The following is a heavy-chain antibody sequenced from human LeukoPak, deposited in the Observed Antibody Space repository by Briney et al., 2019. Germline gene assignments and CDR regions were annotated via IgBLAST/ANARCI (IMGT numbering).Heavy chain of an antibody. CDR3: YGANAEH. J-gene: IGHJ1*01. CDR2: ISGSSGST. CDR1: GFTFSNYY. D-gene: IGHD4-23*01. V-gene: IGHV3-11*06. Sequence: KPGGSLRLSCAASGFTFSNYYMSWIRQAPGKGLEWVSYISGSSGSTNYADSVMGRFTISRDNGKNSLYLQMNSLRAEDTAVYYCYGANAEHWGQGTLVTVSS.